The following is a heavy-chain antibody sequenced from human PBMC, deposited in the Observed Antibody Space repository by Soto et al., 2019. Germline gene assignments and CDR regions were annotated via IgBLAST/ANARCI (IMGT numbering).Heavy chain of an antibody. CDR3: TRAYGSETFDF. D-gene: IGHD3-10*01. CDR2: MNPNSGNT. V-gene: IGHV1-8*02. CDR1: GYTFNNYD. Sequence: ASVKVSCKASGYTFNNYDIHWVRQAPGHGLEWMGWMNPNSGNTGYAQNFRGRVTLTQNTAIGTAYMELSILSSDDTATYYCTRAYGSETFDFWGQGTRVTVSS. J-gene: IGHJ5*01.